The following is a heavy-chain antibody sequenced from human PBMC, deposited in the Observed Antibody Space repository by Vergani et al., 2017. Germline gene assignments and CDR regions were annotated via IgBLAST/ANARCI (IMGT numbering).Heavy chain of an antibody. J-gene: IGHJ4*02. CDR2: ISGQNFRT. Sequence: VQLVESGGGVVQPGRTLRLSCVASGFAFRTYGMHWVRQAPGKGLEWVSGISGQNFRTHYADSGKGRFTISRDDSKNTVYLQINSLRAEDTAFYYCADLYGDDGFSPFWGQGTLVTVSS. V-gene: IGHV3-23*04. D-gene: IGHD2-21*01. CDR3: ADLYGDDGFSPF. CDR1: GFAFRTYG.